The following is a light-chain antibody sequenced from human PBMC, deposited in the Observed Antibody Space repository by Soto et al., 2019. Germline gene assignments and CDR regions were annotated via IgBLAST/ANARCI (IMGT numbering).Light chain of an antibody. CDR3: QQRHMWPIT. CDR2: DAY. V-gene: IGKV3-11*01. CDR1: QSFRGL. Sequence: ELTQSPVTLKLSPGERATLSCRASQSFRGLLAWYQQKPGQAPRLLIYDAYNRATGIPPRFSGSGSGTDFTLTISSLEPEDSAVYYCQQRHMWPITFGQGTLLEIK. J-gene: IGKJ5*01.